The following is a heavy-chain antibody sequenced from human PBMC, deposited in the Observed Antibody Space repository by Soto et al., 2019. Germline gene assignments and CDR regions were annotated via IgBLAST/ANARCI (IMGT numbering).Heavy chain of an antibody. J-gene: IGHJ4*02. CDR3: ARRGVLPDY. Sequence: QVHLVQSGAEVKKPGASVKVSCKASGYTFTRYGISWVRQAPGQGLEWMGWISADNGNTKYAQKLQGRVTMTTGTATTTAYMELRSLISDDTAVYYCARRGVLPDYWGQGTLVTVSS. CDR2: ISADNGNT. CDR1: GYTFTRYG. D-gene: IGHD3-10*01. V-gene: IGHV1-18*01.